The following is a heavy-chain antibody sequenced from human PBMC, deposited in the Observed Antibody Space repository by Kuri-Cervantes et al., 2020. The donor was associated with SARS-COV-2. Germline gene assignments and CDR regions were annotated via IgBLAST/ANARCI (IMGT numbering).Heavy chain of an antibody. J-gene: IGHJ4*02. CDR3: VRKGDS. CDR1: GFTFSNAW. Sequence: GESLKISCAASGFTFSNAWMSWVRQAPGKGLEWVSYISVSGTTMYYADSVKGRFTIYRDNAKNSLYLQMNSLRADDTAVYYCVRKGDSWGQGTLVTVSS. V-gene: IGHV3-48*01. CDR2: ISVSGTTM.